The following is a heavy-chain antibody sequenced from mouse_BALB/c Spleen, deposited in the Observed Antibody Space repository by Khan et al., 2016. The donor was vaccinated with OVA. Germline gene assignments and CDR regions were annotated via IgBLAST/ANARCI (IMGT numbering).Heavy chain of an antibody. J-gene: IGHJ3*01. V-gene: IGHV1-34*01. Sequence: VQLKQSGPELMKPGASVKISCKASGYSFTTYYMHWVKQSHGKSLEWMGYIDPFNGGNDYNQKFKGKATLTVDKSSSTAYMHLSSLTSEDSAVYYCARGTFDYWGQGTLVPVSA. D-gene: IGHD3-3*01. CDR1: GYSFTTYY. CDR2: IDPFNGGN. CDR3: ARGTFDY.